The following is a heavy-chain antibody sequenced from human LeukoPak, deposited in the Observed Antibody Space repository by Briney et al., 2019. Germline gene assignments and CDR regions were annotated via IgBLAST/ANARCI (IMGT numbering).Heavy chain of an antibody. V-gene: IGHV1-8*01. CDR1: GYTFTSYD. Sequence: ASVKVSCKASGYTFTSYDINWVRQATGQGLEWMGWMNPNSGNTGYAQKFQGRVTMTRNTSISTAFMELSSLRSDDTAVYYCARDLNSSGWYEDAFDIWGQGTMVTVSS. D-gene: IGHD6-19*01. CDR3: ARDLNSSGWYEDAFDI. J-gene: IGHJ3*02. CDR2: MNPNSGNT.